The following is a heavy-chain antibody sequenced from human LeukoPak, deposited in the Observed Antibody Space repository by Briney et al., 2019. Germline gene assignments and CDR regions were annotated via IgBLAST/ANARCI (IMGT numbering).Heavy chain of an antibody. D-gene: IGHD3-22*01. CDR3: ARDGYYYDSSGTHFFDY. CDR1: GGSISSYY. CDR2: IYTNGST. V-gene: IGHV4-4*07. J-gene: IGHJ4*01. Sequence: SETLSLTCTVSGGSISSYYWSWIRQPAGKGLEWIGRIYTNGSTNYNPSLKSRVTMSVDTSKNQFSLKLSSVTAADTAVYYCARDGYYYDSSGTHFFDYWGQGTLVTVSS.